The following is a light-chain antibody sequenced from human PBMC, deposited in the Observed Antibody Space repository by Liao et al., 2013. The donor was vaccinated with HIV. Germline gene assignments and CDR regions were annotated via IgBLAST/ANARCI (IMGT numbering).Light chain of an antibody. V-gene: IGLV3-21*01. Sequence: SYVLTQPPSVSVAPGKTARITCEGNNIGGESVHWYQQKPGQAPVLVIFQDRKRPSGIPERFSGSSSGNTATLTISGTQAMDEADFYCQAWDSGTVVFGGGTKLTVL. CDR3: QAWDSGTVV. CDR1: NIGGES. J-gene: IGLJ2*01. CDR2: QDR.